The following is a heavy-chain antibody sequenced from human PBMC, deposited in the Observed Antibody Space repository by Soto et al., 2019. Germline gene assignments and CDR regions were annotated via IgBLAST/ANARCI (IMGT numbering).Heavy chain of an antibody. D-gene: IGHD1-7*01. CDR3: AKGPYHELVLYFDT. V-gene: IGHV3-23*01. CDR1: GFRFSGYT. Sequence: GGSLRLSCAASGFRFSGYTMNWVRRAPGKGLEWVSTITGSGTSTYYADSVRGRFTISRDNSKDTLSLQMTSLRGEDTAVYYCAKGPYHELVLYFDTWGQGALVTGSS. J-gene: IGHJ5*02. CDR2: ITGSGTST.